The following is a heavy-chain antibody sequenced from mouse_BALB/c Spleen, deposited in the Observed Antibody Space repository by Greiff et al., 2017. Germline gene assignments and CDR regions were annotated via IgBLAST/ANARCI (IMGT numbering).Heavy chain of an antibody. Sequence: VQLQQTGPELVKPGASVKISCKASGYSFTDYIMLWVKQSHGKSLEWIGNINPYYGSTSYNLKFKGKATLTVDKSSSTAYMQLNSLTSEDSAVYYCARSSTTEAMDDWGQGTSVTVSS. J-gene: IGHJ4*01. CDR3: ARSSTTEAMDD. CDR2: INPYYGST. V-gene: IGHV1-39*01. D-gene: IGHD1-1*01. CDR1: GYSFTDYI.